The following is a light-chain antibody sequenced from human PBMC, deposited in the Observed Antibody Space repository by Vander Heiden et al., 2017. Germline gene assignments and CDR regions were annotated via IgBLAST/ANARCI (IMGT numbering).Light chain of an antibody. CDR1: QSISSW. J-gene: IGKJ4*01. V-gene: IGKV1-5*03. CDR3: QQDDNYPLT. Sequence: DIQMTQSPSTLSASIGDRVTITCRASQSISSWLAWYQQKPGKAPKLLIYEASALESGVPSRFSGSGSGTEFTLTITSLQTDDFATYYCQQDDNYPLTFGGGTKVEIK. CDR2: EAS.